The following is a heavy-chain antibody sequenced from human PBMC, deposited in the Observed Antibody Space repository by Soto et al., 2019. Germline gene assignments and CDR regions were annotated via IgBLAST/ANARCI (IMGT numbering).Heavy chain of an antibody. CDR2: INSDGSST. CDR3: AIRDCSGGSCIDY. CDR1: TFSSYW. Sequence: TFSSYWMHWVRQAPGKGLVWVSRINSDGSSTSYADSVKGRFTISRDNAKNTLYLQMNSLRAEDTAVYYCAIRDCSGGSCIDYWGQGTLVTVSS. D-gene: IGHD2-15*01. J-gene: IGHJ4*02. V-gene: IGHV3-74*01.